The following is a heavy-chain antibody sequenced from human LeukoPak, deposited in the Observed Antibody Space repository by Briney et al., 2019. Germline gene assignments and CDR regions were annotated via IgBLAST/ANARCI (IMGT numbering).Heavy chain of an antibody. CDR3: ARRNIAAGALDY. Sequence: GGSLRLSCAASGFTFSSYAMRWVRQAPGKGLEWVSAMSGSGGRKYYADSVKGRFTISRDNSKNTLYLQMNSLRAEDTAVYYCARRNIAAGALDYWGQGTLVTVSS. J-gene: IGHJ4*02. CDR2: MSGSGGRK. V-gene: IGHV3-23*01. D-gene: IGHD6-13*01. CDR1: GFTFSSYA.